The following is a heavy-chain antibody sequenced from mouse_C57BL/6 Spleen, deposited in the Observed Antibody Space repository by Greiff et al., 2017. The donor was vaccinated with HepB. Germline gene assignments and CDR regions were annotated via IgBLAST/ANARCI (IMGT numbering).Heavy chain of an antibody. J-gene: IGHJ2*01. D-gene: IGHD1-1*01. Sequence: VQLQQSGPELVKPGASVKISCKASGYTFTDYYMNWVKQSHGKSLEWIGDINPNNGGTSYNQKFKGKATLTVDKSSSTAYMELRSLTSEDSAVYYCARTRYGSSPYFDYWGQGTTLTVSS. V-gene: IGHV1-26*01. CDR3: ARTRYGSSPYFDY. CDR2: INPNNGGT. CDR1: GYTFTDYY.